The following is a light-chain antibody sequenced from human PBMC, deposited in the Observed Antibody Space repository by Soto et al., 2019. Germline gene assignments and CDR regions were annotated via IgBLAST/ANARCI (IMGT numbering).Light chain of an antibody. CDR2: SNN. CDR1: TSNIGSNT. Sequence: QSVLTQPPSASSTPGQTVTISCSGSTSNIGSNTVNWYQQLPGTAPKLLIYSNNQRPSGVPDRFSGSKSGTSASLAISGLQSEDEADYYCAAWDDSLNGLFGTGTKLTVL. CDR3: AAWDDSLNGL. J-gene: IGLJ1*01. V-gene: IGLV1-44*01.